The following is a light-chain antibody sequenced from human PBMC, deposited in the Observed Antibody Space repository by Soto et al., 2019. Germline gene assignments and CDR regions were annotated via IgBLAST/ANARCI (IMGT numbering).Light chain of an antibody. CDR2: GAS. CDR3: QQYGSSPYT. CDR1: QSVKSDS. J-gene: IGKJ2*01. V-gene: IGKV3-20*01. Sequence: EIVLTQSPGTLSLSPGEGATLSCRASQSVKSDSLAWYQQKPGQAPRLLIYGASTRATGIPDRFRGSGSGTDFTLTIRRLEPEDFAVYYCQQYGSSPYTFGQGTKVDIK.